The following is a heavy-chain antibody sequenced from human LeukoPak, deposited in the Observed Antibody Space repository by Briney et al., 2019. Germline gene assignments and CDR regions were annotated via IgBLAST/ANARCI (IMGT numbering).Heavy chain of an antibody. CDR3: ARLYSSSWYYFDY. CDR1: GGSFSGYY. J-gene: IGHJ4*02. CDR2: INHSGST. V-gene: IGHV4-34*01. D-gene: IGHD6-13*01. Sequence: SETLSLTCAVYGGSFSGYYWSWIRRPPGKGLEWIGEINHSGSTNYNPSLKSRVTISVDTSKNQFSLKLSSVTAADTAVCYCARLYSSSWYYFDYWGQGTLVTVSS.